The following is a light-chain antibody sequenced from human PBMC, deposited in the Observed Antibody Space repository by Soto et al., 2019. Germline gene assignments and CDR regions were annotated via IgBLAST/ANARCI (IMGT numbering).Light chain of an antibody. J-gene: IGLJ1*01. V-gene: IGLV2-8*01. Sequence: QSALTQPASLSGSPGQSITISCTGTSSDVGGYNYVSWYQQHPGKAPKLMIYEVTKRPSGVPDRFSGSKSGNTASLTVSGLLPEDEADYYCASYAGGNKVFGTGTKVTVL. CDR1: SSDVGGYNY. CDR2: EVT. CDR3: ASYAGGNKV.